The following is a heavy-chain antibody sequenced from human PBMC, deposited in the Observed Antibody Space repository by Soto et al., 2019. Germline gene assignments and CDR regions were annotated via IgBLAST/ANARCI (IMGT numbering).Heavy chain of an antibody. CDR2: IIPIFGTA. J-gene: IGHJ3*02. CDR3: ARGGWAGDYDDNDAFDI. V-gene: IGHV1-69*13. CDR1: GGTFSSYA. D-gene: IGHD4-17*01. Sequence: SVKVSCKASGGTFSSYAISWVRQAPGQGLEWMGGIIPIFGTANYAQKFQGRVTITADESTSTAYMELSSLRSEDTAVYYCARGGWAGDYDDNDAFDIWGQGTMVTVSS.